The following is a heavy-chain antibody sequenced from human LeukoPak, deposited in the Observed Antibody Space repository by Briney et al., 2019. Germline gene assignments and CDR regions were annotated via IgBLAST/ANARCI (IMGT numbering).Heavy chain of an antibody. CDR3: STSITETTGAFWYYYYGMDV. V-gene: IGHV1-69*13. CDR2: IIPIFGTA. D-gene: IGHD1-20*01. Sequence: SVKVSCKASGGTFSSYAISWVRQAPGQGLEWMGGIIPIFGTANYAQKFQGRVTITADESTSTAYMELSSLRSEDTAVYYCSTSITETTGAFWYYYYGMDVWGKGPTVTVSS. J-gene: IGHJ6*04. CDR1: GGTFSSYA.